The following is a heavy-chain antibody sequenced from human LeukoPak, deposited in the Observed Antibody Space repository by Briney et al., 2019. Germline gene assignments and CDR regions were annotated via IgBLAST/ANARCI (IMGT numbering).Heavy chain of an antibody. CDR1: GGSISSYY. J-gene: IGHJ4*02. Sequence: SETLSLTCTVSGGSISSYYWSWIRQPPGKGLEWIGYIYYSGSTNYNPSLKSRVTISVDTSKNQSSLKLSSVTAADTAVYYCARLGYSGYEEDFDYWGQGTLVTVSS. D-gene: IGHD5-12*01. CDR2: IYYSGST. V-gene: IGHV4-59*08. CDR3: ARLGYSGYEEDFDY.